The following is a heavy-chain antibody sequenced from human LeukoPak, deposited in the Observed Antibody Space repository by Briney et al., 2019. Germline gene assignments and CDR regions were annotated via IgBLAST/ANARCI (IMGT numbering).Heavy chain of an antibody. J-gene: IGHJ5*02. D-gene: IGHD1-1*01. CDR1: GFIFSNYA. Sequence: GGSLRLSCAASGFIFSNYAMQWVRQAPGMGLEWVAFIRYDGGNTYYADSVKGRFTISRDNAKNSLYLQMNSLRAEDTAVYYCAREAVDNWNDGVDWFDPWGQGTLVTVSS. CDR3: AREAVDNWNDGVDWFDP. V-gene: IGHV3-30*02. CDR2: IRYDGGNT.